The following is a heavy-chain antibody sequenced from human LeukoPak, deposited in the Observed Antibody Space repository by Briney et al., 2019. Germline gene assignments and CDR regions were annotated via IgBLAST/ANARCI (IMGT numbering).Heavy chain of an antibody. CDR3: ANVLLWFGDYATTAEYFQH. CDR2: ISYDGSNR. CDR1: GFTFSNYG. J-gene: IGHJ1*01. Sequence: GGSLRLSCAASGFTFSNYGIHWVRQAPGKGLEWVAVISYDGSNRNYADSVKGRFTISRDNSKNTLYLQMNSLRAEDTAVYYCANVLLWFGDYATTAEYFQHWGQGTLVTVSS. V-gene: IGHV3-30*18. D-gene: IGHD3-10*01.